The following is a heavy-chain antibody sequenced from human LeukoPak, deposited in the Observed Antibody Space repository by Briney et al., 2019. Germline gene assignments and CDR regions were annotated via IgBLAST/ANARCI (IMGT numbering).Heavy chain of an antibody. CDR2: IRYDGADE. CDR1: GFTFRNYG. V-gene: IGHV3-30*02. J-gene: IGHJ4*02. CDR3: ARGYTYFAY. D-gene: IGHD3-16*02. Sequence: GGSLRLSCAAPGFTFRNYGMHSVRQAPGKGLEWVTFIRYDGADEYYADYVKGRFTISRDDSKNTVFLQMNTLRVEDTAVYYCARGYTYFAYWGQGTLVTVSS.